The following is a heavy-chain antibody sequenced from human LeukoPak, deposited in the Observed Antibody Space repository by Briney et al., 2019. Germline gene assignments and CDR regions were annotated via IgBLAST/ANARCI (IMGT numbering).Heavy chain of an antibody. CDR1: GFTFSNYW. V-gene: IGHV3-7*04. CDR3: ARDSQHFNFDH. CDR2: VKEDGSEK. J-gene: IGHJ4*02. D-gene: IGHD3-3*02. Sequence: HPGGSLRLSRAAYGFTFSNYWMNWVRQAPGKGLEWVAKVKEDGSEKYYVDSVKGRFTISRDNAKTSLYLQMDSLRAEDTAVYYCARDSQHFNFDHWGQGILVTVSS.